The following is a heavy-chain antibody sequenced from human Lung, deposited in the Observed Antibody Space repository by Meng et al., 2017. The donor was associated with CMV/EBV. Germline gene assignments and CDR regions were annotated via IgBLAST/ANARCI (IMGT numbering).Heavy chain of an antibody. V-gene: IGHV4-4*02. CDR2: IYHSGGT. Sequence: MQQQEARPGLVKPSGTLSLTCAVSGGSISISTWWRWVRQPPGKGLEWIGEIYHSGGTNYNPSLRGRVTISLDKSKNQFSLTLRSVTAADTAVYYCARDPYATGWAGWGQGTLVTVSS. CDR3: ARDPYATGWAG. D-gene: IGHD6-19*01. CDR1: GGSISISTW. J-gene: IGHJ4*02.